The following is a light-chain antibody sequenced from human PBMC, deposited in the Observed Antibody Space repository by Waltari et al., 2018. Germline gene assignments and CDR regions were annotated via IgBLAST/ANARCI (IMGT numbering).Light chain of an antibody. CDR2: EDT. CDR3: FSTDTTETHGI. J-gene: IGLJ2*01. CDR1: ALPKKD. Sequence: YELTQPPSVSVSPGHTARITCSGDALPKKDAYWYQQKSGQAPVLPIYEDTKRPYGIPAKCSGSSSGTMATLTISGAQVEDEADYYCFSTDTTETHGIFGGGTKLTVL. V-gene: IGLV3-10*01.